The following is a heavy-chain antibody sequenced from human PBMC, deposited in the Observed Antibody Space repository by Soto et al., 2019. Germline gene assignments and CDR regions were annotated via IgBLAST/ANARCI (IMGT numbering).Heavy chain of an antibody. Sequence: EVQLLESGGGLGQPGGSLRLSCTASGFTLSSYAINWVRQAPGKGLEWVAATTGGAGLTYYADSVKGRFSDSSDTPGTTLFLQLNSLSPEDTGVYYWAGGDRGSVARPTRLDPWGQGNLVTVSS. J-gene: IGHJ5*02. D-gene: IGHD2-21*02. CDR1: GFTLSSYA. V-gene: IGHV3-23*01. CDR3: AGGDRGSVARPTRLDP. CDR2: TTGGAGLT.